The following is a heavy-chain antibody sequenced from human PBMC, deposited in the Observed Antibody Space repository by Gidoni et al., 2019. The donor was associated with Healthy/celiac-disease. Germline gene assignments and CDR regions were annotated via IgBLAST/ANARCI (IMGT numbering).Heavy chain of an antibody. CDR1: GSTFSSYT. D-gene: IGHD3-22*01. Sequence: QVQLVQSGAAVKKPGSSVKVSCKASGSTFSSYTISWVRQAPGQGLEWMGRIIPILGIANYAQKFQGRVTITADKSTSTAYMELSSLRSEDTAVYYCARDSRYYYDSSGYYFSYWGQGTLVTVSS. CDR3: ARDSRYYYDSSGYYFSY. V-gene: IGHV1-69*08. CDR2: IIPILGIA. J-gene: IGHJ4*02.